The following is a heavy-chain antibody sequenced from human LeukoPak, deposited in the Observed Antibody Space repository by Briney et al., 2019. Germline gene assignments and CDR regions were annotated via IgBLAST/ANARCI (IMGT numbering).Heavy chain of an antibody. Sequence: GGSLRLSCAASGFTFSGHWMSWVRQAPGKGLEWVANINQGGSDKYYVDSVKGRFTISRDNSNNLLYLQMNSLRGEDTAVYYCTRDRSRAEDDWGQGTLVTVSS. CDR2: INQGGSDK. CDR3: TRDRSRAEDD. CDR1: GFTFSGHW. J-gene: IGHJ4*02. V-gene: IGHV3-7*01. D-gene: IGHD1-14*01.